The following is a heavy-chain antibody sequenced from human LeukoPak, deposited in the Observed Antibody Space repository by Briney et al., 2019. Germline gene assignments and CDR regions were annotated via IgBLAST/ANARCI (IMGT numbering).Heavy chain of an antibody. CDR1: GDSVSSISVA. Sequence: SQTLSLTCAISGDSVSSISVAWNWIRQSPSRGLEWLGRTYYRSKWYNEYAVSVKGRININPDPSKNQFSLQLNSVTPEDTAVYYCALARSEYHYGMDVWRQGATVTVSS. J-gene: IGHJ6*02. CDR2: TYYRSKWYN. V-gene: IGHV6-1*01. CDR3: ALARSEYHYGMDV.